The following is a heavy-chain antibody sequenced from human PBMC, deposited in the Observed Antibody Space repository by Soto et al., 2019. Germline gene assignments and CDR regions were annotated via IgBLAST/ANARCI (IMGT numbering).Heavy chain of an antibody. V-gene: IGHV3-33*01. CDR2: IRFDGSNE. CDR3: ARDGIGGTVFRGYLDY. J-gene: IGHJ4*02. Sequence: VGSLRLSCAVPGCIFHGYGMHWFRQAPGKGQEWVAMIRFDGSNEEYADSVKGRFTISRDNSKNTLYLQMNTLGAEDTAVYYCARDGIGGTVFRGYLDYWGRGTVVTVSS. D-gene: IGHD1-7*01. CDR1: GCIFHGYG.